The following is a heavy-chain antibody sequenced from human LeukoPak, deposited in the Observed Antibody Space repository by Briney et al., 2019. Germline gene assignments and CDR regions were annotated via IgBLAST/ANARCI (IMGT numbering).Heavy chain of an antibody. D-gene: IGHD4-17*01. V-gene: IGHV4-59*01. Sequence: PSETLSLTCTVSGGSISNYYWSWLRQPPGKGLEWIGYIYFSGTTNINPSLKSRVTISVDMSKNQFSLKLSSVTAADTAVYYCAREDPQTTVPEGLDVWGKGTTVTVSS. J-gene: IGHJ6*04. CDR3: AREDPQTTVPEGLDV. CDR1: GGSISNYY. CDR2: IYFSGTT.